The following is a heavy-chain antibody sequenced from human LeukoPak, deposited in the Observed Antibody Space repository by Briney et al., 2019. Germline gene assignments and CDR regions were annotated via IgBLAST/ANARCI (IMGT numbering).Heavy chain of an antibody. D-gene: IGHD4-11*01. CDR3: ARVAYSNSYEGDFDY. CDR1: GGTFSSYA. V-gene: IGHV1-69*05. Sequence: SVKVSCTASGGTFSSYAISWVRQAPGQGLEWMGGIIPIFGTANYAQKFQGRVTITTDEPTSTAYMELSSLRSEDTAVYYCARVAYSNSYEGDFDYWGQGTLVTVSS. CDR2: IIPIFGTA. J-gene: IGHJ4*02.